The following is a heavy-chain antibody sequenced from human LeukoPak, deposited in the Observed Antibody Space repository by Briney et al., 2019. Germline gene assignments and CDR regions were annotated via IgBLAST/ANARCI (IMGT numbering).Heavy chain of an antibody. CDR3: ATTRPKNYYGSGSYYNY. CDR1: GGSFSGYY. J-gene: IGHJ4*02. Sequence: SETLSLTCAVYGGSFSGYYWSRIRQPPGKGLDWNGDNNHSGSTNYNPSLKSRVTISVDTSKNQFSLKLSSVTAADTAVYYCATTRPKNYYGSGSYYNYWGQGTLVTVSS. V-gene: IGHV4-34*01. D-gene: IGHD3-10*01. CDR2: NNHSGST.